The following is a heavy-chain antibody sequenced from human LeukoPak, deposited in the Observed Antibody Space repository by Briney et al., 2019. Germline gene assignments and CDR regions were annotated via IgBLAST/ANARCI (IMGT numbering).Heavy chain of an antibody. J-gene: IGHJ5*02. CDR2: INYSGST. Sequence: SETLSLTCGVSGGSFNGYYWNWIRQPPGKGLEWIGEINYSGSTKYNPSLRSRVSISADTSTDQFSLRLSSVTAADTAVYYWARATGYGSGSYYLDRWGQGTLVTVSS. CDR3: ARATGYGSGSYYLDR. CDR1: GGSFNGYY. V-gene: IGHV4-34*01. D-gene: IGHD3-10*01.